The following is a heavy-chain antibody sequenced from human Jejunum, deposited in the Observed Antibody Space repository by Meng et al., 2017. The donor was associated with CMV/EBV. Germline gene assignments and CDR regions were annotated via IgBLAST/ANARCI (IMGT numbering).Heavy chain of an antibody. D-gene: IGHD2-15*01. CDR3: VVGHDSRKVAY. Sequence: GASGYTLSTYWMSWVRQAPGKGLEWVANINEDGEKIYYVDSVKGRFTISRDNAKNSLCLQMYSLRAEDTALYYCVVGHDSRKVAYWGQGTLVTVSS. CDR1: GYTLSTYW. CDR2: INEDGEKI. J-gene: IGHJ4*02. V-gene: IGHV3-7*03.